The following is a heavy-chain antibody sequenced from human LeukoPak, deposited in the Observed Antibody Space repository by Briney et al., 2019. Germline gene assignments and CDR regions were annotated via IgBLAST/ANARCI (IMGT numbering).Heavy chain of an antibody. CDR1: GDSSSSNGFY. Sequence: SETLSLTCTVSGDSSSSNGFYWGWIRQPPGKGLEWIGNIYYSGSTYYNPSLKSRVTTSVDTSKNQFSLKLSSVTAADTAVYYCARGTRGSDSSFDYWGQGTRVTVSS. J-gene: IGHJ4*02. CDR2: IYYSGST. V-gene: IGHV4-39*07. CDR3: ARGTRGSDSSFDY. D-gene: IGHD1-1*01.